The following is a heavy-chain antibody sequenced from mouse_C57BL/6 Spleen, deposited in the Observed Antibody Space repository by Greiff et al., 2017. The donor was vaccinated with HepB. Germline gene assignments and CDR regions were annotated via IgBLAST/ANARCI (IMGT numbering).Heavy chain of an antibody. J-gene: IGHJ4*01. CDR3: ARRTYDGYYLYAMDY. D-gene: IGHD2-3*01. Sequence: QVQLQQPGAELVKPGASVKLSCKASGYTFTSYWMPWVKQRPGQGLEWIGEIDPSDSYTNYNQKFKGKATLTVDTSSSTAYMQLSSLTSEDSAVYYCARRTYDGYYLYAMDYWGQGTSVTVSS. CDR1: GYTFTSYW. V-gene: IGHV1-50*01. CDR2: IDPSDSYT.